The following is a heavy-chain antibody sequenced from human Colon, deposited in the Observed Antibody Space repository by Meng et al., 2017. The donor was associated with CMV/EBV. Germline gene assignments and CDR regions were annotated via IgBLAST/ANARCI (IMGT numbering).Heavy chain of an antibody. V-gene: IGHV3-66*01. CDR2: IYSGGST. CDR3: ARGYSGTSS. J-gene: IGHJ4*02. D-gene: IGHD1-26*01. Sequence: EVQVVESGGDLVQAGGSLRLSCAASGFTVSSTHMSWVRQAPGKGLEWVSVIYSGGSTFYADSVKGRFTISRDNSKNTLYLQMNSLSAEDTAVYYCARGYSGTSSWGQGTLVTVSS. CDR1: GFTVSSTH.